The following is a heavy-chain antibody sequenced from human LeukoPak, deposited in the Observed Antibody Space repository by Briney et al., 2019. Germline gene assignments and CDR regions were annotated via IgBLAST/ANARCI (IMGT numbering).Heavy chain of an antibody. Sequence: SETLSLTCSVSSDSISSSSYLRVWVRQPPGKGLEWIGDIYSNGHISYNPSLKSRAAISVDTSKNQFSLNLSSVTAADTAVYYCARRHYGSGNIDSWGQGTLVTVSS. J-gene: IGHJ4*02. D-gene: IGHD3-10*01. CDR3: ARRHYGSGNIDS. V-gene: IGHV4-39*01. CDR2: IYSNGHI. CDR1: SDSISSSSYL.